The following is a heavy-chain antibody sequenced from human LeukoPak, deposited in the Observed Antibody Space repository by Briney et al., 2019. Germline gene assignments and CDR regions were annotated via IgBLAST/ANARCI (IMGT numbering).Heavy chain of an antibody. CDR2: ISYDGSNK. J-gene: IGHJ3*02. CDR3: AKDKMIVVVITIGDAFDI. V-gene: IGHV3-30-3*01. Sequence: GGSLRLSCAASGFTFSSYAMHWVRQAPGKGLEWVAVISYDGSNKYYADSVKGRFTISRDNSKNTLYLQMNSLRAEDTAVYYCAKDKMIVVVITIGDAFDIWGQGTMVTVSS. CDR1: GFTFSSYA. D-gene: IGHD3-22*01.